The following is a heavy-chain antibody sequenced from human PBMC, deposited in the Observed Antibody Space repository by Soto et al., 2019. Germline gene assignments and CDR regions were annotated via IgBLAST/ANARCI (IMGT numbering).Heavy chain of an antibody. D-gene: IGHD3-3*01. J-gene: IGHJ4*02. Sequence: QVQLVQSGAEVKKPGASVKVSCKASGYTFTSYYMHWVRQAPGQGREWMGIINPSGGSTSYAQKFQGRVTMTRDTSTSTVYMELSSLRSEDTAVYYCARGSTIFGVVPRSYYFDYWGQGTLVTVSS. CDR3: ARGSTIFGVVPRSYYFDY. CDR1: GYTFTSYY. CDR2: INPSGGST. V-gene: IGHV1-46*01.